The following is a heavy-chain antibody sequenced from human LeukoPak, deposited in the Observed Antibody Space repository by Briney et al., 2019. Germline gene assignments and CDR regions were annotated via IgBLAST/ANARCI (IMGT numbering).Heavy chain of an antibody. CDR2: IYYSGST. J-gene: IGHJ5*02. CDR1: GGSISSYY. CDR3: AREVEWFGELLTYNWSDP. V-gene: IGHV4-59*01. Sequence: SETLSLTCTVSGGSISSYYWSWIRQPPGKGLEWSGYIYYSGSTNYNPSLKSRVTISVDTSKNQFSLKLSSVTAADTAVYYCAREVEWFGELLTYNWSDPWGQGTLVTVS. D-gene: IGHD3-10*01.